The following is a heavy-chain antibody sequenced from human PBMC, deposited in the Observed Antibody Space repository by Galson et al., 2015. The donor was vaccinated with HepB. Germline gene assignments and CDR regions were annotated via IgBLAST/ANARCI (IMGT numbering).Heavy chain of an antibody. CDR3: ARPPLGYCAGDTCAYWYFDF. D-gene: IGHD2-21*01. V-gene: IGHV3-23*01. Sequence: SLRLSCAVSGFSFSGYAMTWVRQAPGKGLEWVSGISNSGGITKYADSVKGRFTVSRNNTNNMVFLQMNSLKAEDTAVYYCARPPLGYCAGDTCAYWYFDFWGRGTLVTVSS. CDR1: GFSFSGYA. J-gene: IGHJ2*01. CDR2: ISNSGGIT.